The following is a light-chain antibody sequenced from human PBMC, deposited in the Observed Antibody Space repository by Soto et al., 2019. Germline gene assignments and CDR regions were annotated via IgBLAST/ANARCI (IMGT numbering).Light chain of an antibody. J-gene: IGKJ2*01. V-gene: IGKV1-39*01. Sequence: DNQMIQSPSSLSASVGDRVSIACRASQNINTFLHWYQQQPGKAPKLLVYAASSLQNGVPSRFSGRGSGTDFTLTIFSLQPDDFGIYYCQQTYISPHTFGQGTKVDIK. CDR1: QNINTF. CDR3: QQTYISPHT. CDR2: AAS.